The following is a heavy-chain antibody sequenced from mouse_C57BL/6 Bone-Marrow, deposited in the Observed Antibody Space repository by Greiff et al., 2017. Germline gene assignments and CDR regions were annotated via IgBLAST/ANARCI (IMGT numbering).Heavy chain of an antibody. CDR1: GFTFSSYA. D-gene: IGHD1-1*01. CDR3: TRPYYYGSTIDY. V-gene: IGHV5-9-1*02. Sequence: EVHLVESGEGLVKPGGSLKLSCAASGFTFSSYAMSWVRQTPEKRLEWVAYISSGGDYIYYADTVKGRFTISRDNARNTLYLQMSSLKSEDTAMYYCTRPYYYGSTIDYWGQGTTLTVSS. J-gene: IGHJ2*01. CDR2: ISSGGDYI.